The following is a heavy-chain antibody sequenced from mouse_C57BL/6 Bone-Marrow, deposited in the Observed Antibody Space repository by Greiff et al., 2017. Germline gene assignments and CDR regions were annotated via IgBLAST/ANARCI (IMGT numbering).Heavy chain of an antibody. J-gene: IGHJ1*03. V-gene: IGHV6-3*01. CDR2: IRLKSDNYAT. CDR3: TGPLLLRQEYFDV. CDR1: GFTFSNYW. Sequence: EVQLVESGGGLVQPGGSMKLSCVASGFTFSNYWMNWVRQSPEKGLEWVAQIRLKSDNYATHYAESVKGRFTISRDDSKSSVYLQMNNLRAEDTGIYYCTGPLLLRQEYFDVWGTGTTVTVSS. D-gene: IGHD1-2*01.